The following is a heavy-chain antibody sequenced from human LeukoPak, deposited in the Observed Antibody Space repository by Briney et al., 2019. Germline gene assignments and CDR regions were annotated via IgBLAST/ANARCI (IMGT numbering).Heavy chain of an antibody. CDR2: ISSSSSYI. CDR1: GFTFSSSR. Sequence: GESLRLSCEVSGFTFSSSRMNWVRQAPGKGLEWVSSISSSSSYIYYADSVKGRFTISRDNAKNSLYLQMNSLRAEDTAVYYCSTTLGSGSYKYWGQGTLVTVSS. V-gene: IGHV3-21*01. J-gene: IGHJ4*02. CDR3: STTLGSGSYKY. D-gene: IGHD3-10*01.